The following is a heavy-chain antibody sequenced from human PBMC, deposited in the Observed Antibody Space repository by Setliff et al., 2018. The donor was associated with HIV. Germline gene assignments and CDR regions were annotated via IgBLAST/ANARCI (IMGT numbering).Heavy chain of an antibody. CDR3: ATLDHSGGNFLAY. Sequence: SETLSLTCSVFDGYINSGHFYWNWIRQPAGKALEWIGRINTSGRTNYNPSLRSRVTISVDTSKEQFSLELSSATAADTAVYYCATLDHSGGNFLAYWGQGSLVTVSS. CDR2: INTSGRT. V-gene: IGHV4-61*02. J-gene: IGHJ4*02. CDR1: DGYINSGHFY. D-gene: IGHD2-21*02.